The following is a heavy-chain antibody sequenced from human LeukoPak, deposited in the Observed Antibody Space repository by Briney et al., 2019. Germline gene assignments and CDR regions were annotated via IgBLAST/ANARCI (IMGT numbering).Heavy chain of an antibody. J-gene: IGHJ3*02. CDR2: IYYSGST. Sequence: SETLSLTCTVSGGSLRSSNYYWGWIRQPPGKGLEWIGSIYYSGSTYYNPTLKSRVTISVDTSKNEFSLKLSSVTAADTAVYYCARPVIPATMSSPFDIWGQGTKVTVSS. CDR3: ARPVIPATMSSPFDI. V-gene: IGHV4-39*01. CDR1: GGSLRSSNYY. D-gene: IGHD2-2*01.